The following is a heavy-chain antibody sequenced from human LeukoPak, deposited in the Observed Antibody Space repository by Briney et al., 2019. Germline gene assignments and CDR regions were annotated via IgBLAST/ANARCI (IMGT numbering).Heavy chain of an antibody. Sequence: ASVKVSCKASGYAFTYYYMHWVRQAPGQGLEWMGMINPSSGSTSYAQKFQGRVTMTRDTSTSTVYMDVSSLRSDDTAVYYCATIAASDAEYLQHWGQGTLVTVSS. D-gene: IGHD6-6*01. V-gene: IGHV1-46*01. CDR3: ATIAASDAEYLQH. J-gene: IGHJ1*01. CDR2: INPSSGST. CDR1: GYAFTYYY.